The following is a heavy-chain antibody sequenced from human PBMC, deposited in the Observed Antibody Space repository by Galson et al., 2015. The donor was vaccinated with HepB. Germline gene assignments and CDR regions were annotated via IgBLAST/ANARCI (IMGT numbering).Heavy chain of an antibody. CDR2: TYHRFKWFS. CDR3: ARDMVQGVTRYYFDS. J-gene: IGHJ4*02. CDR1: GDSVSSNSAA. V-gene: IGHV6-1*01. D-gene: IGHD3-10*01. Sequence: CAISGDSVSSNSAAWTWIRQSPSRGLEWLGRTYHRFKWFSDYAESVKSRIAINPDTSKNQFSLQLNSVTPEDTAVYYCARDMVQGVTRYYFDSWGQGTLVTVSS.